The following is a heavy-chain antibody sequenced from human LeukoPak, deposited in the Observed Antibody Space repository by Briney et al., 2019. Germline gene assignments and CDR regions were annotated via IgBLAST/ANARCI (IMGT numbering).Heavy chain of an antibody. Sequence: SETLSLTCTVSGGSISSSSYYWGWIRQPPGKGLEWIGSIYHSGSTNYNPSLKSRVTISVDKSKNQFSLKLSSVTAADTALYYCAKHYMGSYYNHGLDSWGQGTLVTVSS. CDR1: GGSISSSSYY. CDR3: AKHYMGSYYNHGLDS. V-gene: IGHV4-39*01. CDR2: IYHSGST. D-gene: IGHD3-10*01. J-gene: IGHJ4*02.